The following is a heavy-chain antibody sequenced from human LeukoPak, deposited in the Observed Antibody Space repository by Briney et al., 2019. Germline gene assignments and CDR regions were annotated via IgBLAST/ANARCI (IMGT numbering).Heavy chain of an antibody. J-gene: IGHJ4*02. V-gene: IGHV3-7*04. CDR2: IKQDGSEK. D-gene: IGHD3-22*01. Sequence: GGSLRLSCAASGFTSSSYWMSWVRQAPGKGLEWVANIKQDGSEKYYVDSVKGRFTISRDNAKNSLYLQMNSLRAEDTAVYYCARASYYDSSGYGFDYWGQGTLVTVSS. CDR3: ARASYYDSSGYGFDY. CDR1: GFTSSSYW.